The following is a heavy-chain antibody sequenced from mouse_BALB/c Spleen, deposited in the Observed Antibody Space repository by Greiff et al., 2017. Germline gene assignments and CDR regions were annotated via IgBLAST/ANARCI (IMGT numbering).Heavy chain of an antibody. Sequence: VQLQQPGAELVKPGASVKLSCKASGYTFTSYWMHWVKQRPGQGLEWIGEINPSNGRTNYNEKFKSKATLTVDKSSSTAYMQLSSLTSEDSAVYYCARDRTADYAMDYWGQGTSVTVSS. V-gene: IGHV1S81*02. D-gene: IGHD1-2*01. CDR1: GYTFTSYW. CDR3: ARDRTADYAMDY. CDR2: INPSNGRT. J-gene: IGHJ4*01.